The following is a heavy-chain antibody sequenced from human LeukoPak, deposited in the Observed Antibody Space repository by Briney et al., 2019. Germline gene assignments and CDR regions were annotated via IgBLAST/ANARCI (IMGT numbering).Heavy chain of an antibody. Sequence: GGSLRLSCAASGFTFTNAWMSWARQAPGKGLEWVGRIKSKTDGETADYAAPVKGRFTISRDDSKNTLYLQMNSLKTEDTAVYYCTTGDSGYWGQGTLVTVSS. CDR3: TTGDSGY. V-gene: IGHV3-15*01. J-gene: IGHJ4*02. CDR1: GFTFTNAW. CDR2: IKSKTDGETA.